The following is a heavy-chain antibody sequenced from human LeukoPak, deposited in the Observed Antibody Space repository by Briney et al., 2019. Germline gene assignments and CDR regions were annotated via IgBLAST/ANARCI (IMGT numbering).Heavy chain of an antibody. CDR1: GFTFSSYG. CDR2: ISYDGSNK. D-gene: IGHD7-27*01. CDR3: AKDGDDYVDY. V-gene: IGHV3-30*18. J-gene: IGHJ4*02. Sequence: GRSLRLSCAASGFTFSSYGMHWVRQAPGKGLEWVAVISYDGSNKYYADSVKGRFTISRYNSKNTLYLQMNSLRAEDTAVYYYAKDGDDYVDYWGQGTLVTVSS.